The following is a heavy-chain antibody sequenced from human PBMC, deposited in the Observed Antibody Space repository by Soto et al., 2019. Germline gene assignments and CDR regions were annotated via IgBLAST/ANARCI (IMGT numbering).Heavy chain of an antibody. V-gene: IGHV1-2*02. CDR2: INPNSGGT. CDR3: ATGPESGYSPYYYYGMDV. J-gene: IGHJ6*02. D-gene: IGHD3-22*01. Sequence: ASVKVSCKASGYTFTGYYMHWVRQAPGQGLEWMGWINPNSGGTNYAQKFQGRVTMTRDTSISTAYMELSRLRSDDTAVYYCATGPESGYSPYYYYGMDVWGQGTTVTVSS. CDR1: GYTFTGYY.